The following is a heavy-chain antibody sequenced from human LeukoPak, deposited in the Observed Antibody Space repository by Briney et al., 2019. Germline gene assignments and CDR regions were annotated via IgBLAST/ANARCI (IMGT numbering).Heavy chain of an antibody. Sequence: GGSLTLSCAASGFTFGRYEMNWVQQASGKGLEWVSYIASGGGANRFYSESVKGRFTISRDNAKNSLYLHMNSLRAEDTGVYYCARIGTTTRGPAGLDVWGQGTTVTVSS. D-gene: IGHD2/OR15-2a*01. V-gene: IGHV3-48*03. J-gene: IGHJ6*02. CDR3: ARIGTTTRGPAGLDV. CDR2: IASGGGANR. CDR1: GFTFGRYE.